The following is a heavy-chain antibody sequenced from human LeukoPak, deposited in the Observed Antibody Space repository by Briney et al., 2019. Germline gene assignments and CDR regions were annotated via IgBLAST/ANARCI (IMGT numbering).Heavy chain of an antibody. V-gene: IGHV1-2*02. CDR1: GYTFTGCY. D-gene: IGHD2-8*01. J-gene: IGHJ4*02. CDR2: INPNSGGT. CDR3: ARDLTLGYCTNGVCYSPAGDFDY. Sequence: ASVKVSCKASGYTFTGCYMHWVRQAPGQGLEWMGWINPNSGGTNYAQKFQGRVTMTRDTSISTAYMELSRLRSDDTAVYYCARDLTLGYCTNGVCYSPAGDFDYWGQGTLVTVSS.